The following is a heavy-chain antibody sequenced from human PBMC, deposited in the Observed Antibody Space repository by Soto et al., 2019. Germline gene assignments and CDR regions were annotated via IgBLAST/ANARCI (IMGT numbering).Heavy chain of an antibody. D-gene: IGHD2-21*01. Sequence: QLQLQESGPGLVKPSETLSLTCTVSDASISSPDWRWGWVRQAPGKGLEWVGTIYYNGNTNYNPSLRSRVTTSIDTSKNQCSLIFRFVTAADTAVYYCARHSLKKEASDTVGGFDPWGQGTLVTVSS. V-gene: IGHV4-39*01. CDR3: ARHSLKKEASDTVGGFDP. J-gene: IGHJ5*02. CDR1: DASISSPDWR. CDR2: IYYNGNT.